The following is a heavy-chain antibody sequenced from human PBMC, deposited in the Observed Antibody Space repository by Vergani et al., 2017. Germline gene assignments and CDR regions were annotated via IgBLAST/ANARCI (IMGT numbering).Heavy chain of an antibody. V-gene: IGHV4-59*01. Sequence: QVQLQESGPGLVKPSETLSLTCTVSGGSISSYYWSWIRQPAGKGLEWIGYIYYSGSTNYNPSLKSRVTISVDTSKNQFSLKLSSVTAADTAVYYCARRASACSGGSCYSTFYYYYGMDVWGQGTTVTVSS. CDR3: ARRASACSGGSCYSTFYYYYGMDV. D-gene: IGHD2-15*01. CDR1: GGSISSYY. J-gene: IGHJ6*02. CDR2: IYYSGST.